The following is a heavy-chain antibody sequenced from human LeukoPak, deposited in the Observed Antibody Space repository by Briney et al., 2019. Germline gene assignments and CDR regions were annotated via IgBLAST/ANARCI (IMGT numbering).Heavy chain of an antibody. J-gene: IGHJ4*02. Sequence: GGSLRLSCAASGFTFNNYAMTWVRQAPGKGLEWVSTIIDSGGSTYYADSVKGRFTISRDISKNTLYLQMNSLRGEDTAVYYCAKAAPPSSIVLDYWGQGTLVTVSS. CDR1: GFTFNNYA. CDR2: IIDSGGST. V-gene: IGHV3-23*01. D-gene: IGHD6-13*01. CDR3: AKAAPPSSIVLDY.